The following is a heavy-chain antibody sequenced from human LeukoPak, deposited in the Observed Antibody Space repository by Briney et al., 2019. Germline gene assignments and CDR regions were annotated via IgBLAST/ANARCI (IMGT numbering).Heavy chain of an antibody. V-gene: IGHV3-74*03. J-gene: IGHJ4*02. D-gene: IGHD4-17*01. Sequence: GGSLRLSCAASGFTFSSNWMHWVRQAPGKGLVWVSRINEDGSPTKYAGSVKGRSTIFRDNAKNTLYLKMNSLRAEDTAVYYCARGSTVTTDFDYWGQGTLVTVSS. CDR3: ARGSTVTTDFDY. CDR2: INEDGSPT. CDR1: GFTFSSNW.